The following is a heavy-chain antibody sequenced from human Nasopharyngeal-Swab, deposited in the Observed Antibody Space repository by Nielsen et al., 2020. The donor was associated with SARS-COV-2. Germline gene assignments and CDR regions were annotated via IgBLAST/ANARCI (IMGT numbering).Heavy chain of an antibody. J-gene: IGHJ3*02. Sequence: GESLKISCAASVFTFSSYSMNWVRQAPGKGPEWVSSITSGSSYIYYADSVKGRFTISRDNAKNSLFLQMNSLRAEDTAVYYCARGYDFRSGSNAVDIWGQGTMVTVSS. CDR2: ITSGSSYI. V-gene: IGHV3-21*01. D-gene: IGHD3-3*01. CDR3: ARGYDFRSGSNAVDI. CDR1: VFTFSSYS.